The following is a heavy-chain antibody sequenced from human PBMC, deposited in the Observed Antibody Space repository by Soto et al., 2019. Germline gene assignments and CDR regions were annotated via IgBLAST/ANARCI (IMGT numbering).Heavy chain of an antibody. V-gene: IGHV3-30*18. CDR1: GFTFSPYA. J-gene: IGHJ4*02. CDR2: ISGDGRDK. D-gene: IGHD6-19*01. Sequence: GGSLRLSCAASGFTFSPYAMHWVRQAPGKGLEWVAVISGDGRDKYHADSAKGRFTISRDNSKNTLYLQMNSLRAEDTAIYYCAKDRTPVADYYFDYWGQGTLVTVSS. CDR3: AKDRTPVADYYFDY.